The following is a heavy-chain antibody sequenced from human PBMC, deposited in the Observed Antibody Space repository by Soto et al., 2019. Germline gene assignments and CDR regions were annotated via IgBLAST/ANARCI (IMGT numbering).Heavy chain of an antibody. CDR2: ISAYNGNT. J-gene: IGHJ5*02. D-gene: IGHD2-15*01. V-gene: IGHV1-18*01. Sequence: QVQLVQSGAEVKKPGASVKVSCKASGYTFTSYGISWVRQAPGQGLEWMGWISAYNGNTNYAQKLQGRVTMTTDTSTITAYMELRRLRSDDTAVYYCARTEGGYCSGGSCYEENWFDPWGQGTLVTVSS. CDR3: ARTEGGYCSGGSCYEENWFDP. CDR1: GYTFTSYG.